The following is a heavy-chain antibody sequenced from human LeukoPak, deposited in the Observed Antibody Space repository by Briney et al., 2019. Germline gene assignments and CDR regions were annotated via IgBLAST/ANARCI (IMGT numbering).Heavy chain of an antibody. CDR3: ARDVTPQDIVVVPAAHDAFDI. Sequence: GASVKVSCKASGGTFSSYAISWVRQAPGQGLEWMGRIIPTFGIANYAQKFQGRVTITADKSTSTAYMELSSLRSEDTAVYYCARDVTPQDIVVVPAAHDAFDIWGQGTMVTVSS. J-gene: IGHJ3*02. D-gene: IGHD2-2*01. CDR1: GGTFSSYA. CDR2: IIPTFGIA. V-gene: IGHV1-69*04.